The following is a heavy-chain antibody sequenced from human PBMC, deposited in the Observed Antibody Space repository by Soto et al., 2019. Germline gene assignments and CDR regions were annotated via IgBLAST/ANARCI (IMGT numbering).Heavy chain of an antibody. CDR2: FDPEDGET. Sequence: ASVKVSCKVSGYTLTELSMHWVRQAPGKGLEWMGGFDPEDGETIYAQKFQGRVTMTEDTSTDTAYMELSSLRSEDTAVYYCATGGPAQLDCTNGVCYTFAFDIWGQGTMVTVSS. V-gene: IGHV1-24*01. CDR1: GYTLTELS. CDR3: ATGGPAQLDCTNGVCYTFAFDI. J-gene: IGHJ3*02. D-gene: IGHD2-8*01.